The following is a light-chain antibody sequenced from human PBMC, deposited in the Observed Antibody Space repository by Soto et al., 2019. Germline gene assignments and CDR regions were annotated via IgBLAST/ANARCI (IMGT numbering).Light chain of an antibody. V-gene: IGKV3-15*01. Sequence: EIMMTQSPATLSVSPGERAALSCRASQSIQSDLAWYQQKPGQGPRLLIYGASTRATGIPVRFSGSGSGTEFTLTISSLQSEDFAEYHCQQYNNWPQTFGQGTKVEIK. J-gene: IGKJ1*01. CDR1: QSIQSD. CDR2: GAS. CDR3: QQYNNWPQT.